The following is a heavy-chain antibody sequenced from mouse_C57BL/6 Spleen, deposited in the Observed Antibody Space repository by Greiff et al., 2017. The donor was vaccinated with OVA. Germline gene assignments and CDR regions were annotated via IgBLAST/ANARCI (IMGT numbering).Heavy chain of an antibody. CDR1: GYAFSSSW. CDR3: ARSGGNSPMDY. CDR2: IYPGDGDT. V-gene: IGHV1-82*01. Sequence: VKLQQSGPELVKPGASVKISCKASGYAFSSSWMNWVKQRPGKGLEWIGRIYPGDGDTNYNGKFKGKATLTADKSSSTAYMQLSSLTSEDSAVYFCARSGGNSPMDYWGQGTSVTVSS. J-gene: IGHJ4*01. D-gene: IGHD2-1*01.